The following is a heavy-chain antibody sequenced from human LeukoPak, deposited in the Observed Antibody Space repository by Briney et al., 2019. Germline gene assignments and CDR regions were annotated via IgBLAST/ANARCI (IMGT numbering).Heavy chain of an antibody. CDR2: ISGSGGST. CDR3: AKYGKGGGSYYNEYYYYYYMDV. D-gene: IGHD3-10*01. J-gene: IGHJ6*03. Sequence: PGGSLRLSCAASGFTFGSYGMSWVRQAPGKGLEWVSAISGSGGSTYYADSVKGRFTISRDNSKSTLYLQMNSLRAEDTAVYYCAKYGKGGGSYYNEYYYYYYMDVWGKGTTVTISS. CDR1: GFTFGSYG. V-gene: IGHV3-23*01.